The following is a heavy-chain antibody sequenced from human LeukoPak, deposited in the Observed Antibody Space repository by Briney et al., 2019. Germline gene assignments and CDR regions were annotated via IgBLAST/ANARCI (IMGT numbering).Heavy chain of an antibody. CDR3: ARIHQSITIFGVVIDAFDI. V-gene: IGHV1-18*01. CDR1: GYXFINYG. Sequence: ASVKVSCKASGYXFINYGINWVRQAPGQGLEWMGWINTSNGNTNFAQKFQGRVTMTTDTSTSTAYMELRSLRSDDTAVYYCARIHQSITIFGVVIDAFDIWGQGTMVTVSS. J-gene: IGHJ3*02. CDR2: INTSNGNT. D-gene: IGHD3-3*01.